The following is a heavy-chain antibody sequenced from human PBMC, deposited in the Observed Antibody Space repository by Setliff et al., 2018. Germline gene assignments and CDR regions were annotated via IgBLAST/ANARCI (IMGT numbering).Heavy chain of an antibody. CDR1: GGSISSSGYS. Sequence: PSETLSLTCSVSGGSISSSGYSWSWIRQPPGKGLEWIGEINHSGSTNYNPSLKSRVTISVDTSKNQFSLKLSSVTAADTALYYCTVYNTGSSKDHYWGQGTPVTVSS. D-gene: IGHD2-8*02. V-gene: IGHV4-30-2*01. CDR2: INHSGST. CDR3: TVYNTGSSKDHY. J-gene: IGHJ4*02.